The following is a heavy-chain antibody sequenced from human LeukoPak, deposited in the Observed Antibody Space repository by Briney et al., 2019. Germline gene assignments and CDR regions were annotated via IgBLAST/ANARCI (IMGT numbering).Heavy chain of an antibody. CDR3: ARDQWAEYFDY. Sequence: ASVKVSCXASGYTFTSYGISWVRQALGQGLEWMGWISAYNGNTNYAQKLQGRVTMTTDTSTSTAYMELRSLRSDDTAVYYCARDQWAEYFDYWGQGTLVTVSS. CDR1: GYTFTSYG. CDR2: ISAYNGNT. D-gene: IGHD2-8*01. J-gene: IGHJ4*02. V-gene: IGHV1-18*01.